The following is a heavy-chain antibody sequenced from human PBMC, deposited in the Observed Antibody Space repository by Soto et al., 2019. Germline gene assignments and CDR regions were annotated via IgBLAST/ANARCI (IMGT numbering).Heavy chain of an antibody. CDR1: GFTFSSYA. D-gene: IGHD6-19*01. J-gene: IGHJ4*02. Sequence: EVQLLESGGGLVQPGGSLRLSCAASGFTFSSYAMSWVRQAPGKGLEWVSAISGSGGSTYYADSVKGRFTISRDNSKNTVYRQMNSLRAEDTAVYYCAKDISGWYRSFDYWGQGTLVTVSS. CDR3: AKDISGWYRSFDY. V-gene: IGHV3-23*01. CDR2: ISGSGGST.